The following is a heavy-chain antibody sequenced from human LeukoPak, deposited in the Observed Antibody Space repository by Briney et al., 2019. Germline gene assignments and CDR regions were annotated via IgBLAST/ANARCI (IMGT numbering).Heavy chain of an antibody. D-gene: IGHD3-3*01. V-gene: IGHV1-69*05. Sequence: GASVKVSCKASGGTFSSYAISWVRQAPGQGLEWMGGIIPIFGTANYAQKFQGRVTITTDESTSTAYMELSSLRSEDTAVYYCARVINRDFWSGYSGYYFDYWGQGTLVTVSS. CDR3: ARVINRDFWSGYSGYYFDY. J-gene: IGHJ4*02. CDR1: GGTFSSYA. CDR2: IIPIFGTA.